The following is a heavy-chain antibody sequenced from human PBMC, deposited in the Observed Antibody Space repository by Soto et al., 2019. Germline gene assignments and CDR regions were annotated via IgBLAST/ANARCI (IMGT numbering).Heavy chain of an antibody. V-gene: IGHV1-58*02. CDR1: GFTFTSSA. Sequence: SVKVSCKASGFTFTSSAMQWVRQARGQRLEWIGWIVVGSGNTNYAQKFQERVTITRDMSTSTAYMELSSLRSEDTAVYYCARDDGRYCAADCQYSPSYYYGMDVWGQGTTVTVSS. CDR2: IVVGSGNT. CDR3: ARDDGRYCAADCQYSPSYYYGMDV. D-gene: IGHD2-21*02. J-gene: IGHJ6*02.